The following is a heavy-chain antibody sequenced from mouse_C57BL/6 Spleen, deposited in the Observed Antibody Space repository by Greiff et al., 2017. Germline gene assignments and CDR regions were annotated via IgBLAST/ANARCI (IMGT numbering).Heavy chain of an antibody. Sequence: EVKLQQSGPVLVKPGASVKMSCKASGYTFTDYYMNWVKQSHGKSLEWIGVINPYNGGTSYNQKFKGKATLTVDKSSSTAYMELNSLTSEDSAVYYCARSPHYGSSSYAMDYWGQGTSVTVSS. J-gene: IGHJ4*01. CDR3: ARSPHYGSSSYAMDY. V-gene: IGHV1-19*01. D-gene: IGHD1-1*01. CDR1: GYTFTDYY. CDR2: INPYNGGT.